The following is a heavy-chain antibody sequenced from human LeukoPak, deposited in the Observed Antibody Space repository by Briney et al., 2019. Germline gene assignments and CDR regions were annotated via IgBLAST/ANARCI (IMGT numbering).Heavy chain of an antibody. CDR2: IEQDGSEK. CDR1: GFTFSSYW. CDR3: ARGISAFGSSGYDYYGMVV. D-gene: IGHD6-13*01. V-gene: IGHV3-7*01. J-gene: IGHJ6*02. Sequence: GGSLRLSCAASGFTFSSYWMSWVRQAPGKGLEWVANIEQDGSEKYYVDSVKGRFTISRDNAKNSLYLQMNSLRAEDTAVYYCARGISAFGSSGYDYYGMVVWGQGPTVTVSS.